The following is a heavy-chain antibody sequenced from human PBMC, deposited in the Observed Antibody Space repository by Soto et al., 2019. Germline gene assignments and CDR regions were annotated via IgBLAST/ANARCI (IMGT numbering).Heavy chain of an antibody. CDR2: IYYSGST. J-gene: IGHJ6*02. V-gene: IGHV4-31*03. Sequence: PSETLSLTCTVSGGSISSGGYYWSWIRQHPGKGLEWIGYIYYSGSTYYNPSLKSRVTISVDTSKNQFSLKLSSVTAADTAVYYCARGPFFGPYYYYGMDVWGQGTTVTVSS. CDR1: GGSISSGGYY. D-gene: IGHD3-3*01. CDR3: ARGPFFGPYYYYGMDV.